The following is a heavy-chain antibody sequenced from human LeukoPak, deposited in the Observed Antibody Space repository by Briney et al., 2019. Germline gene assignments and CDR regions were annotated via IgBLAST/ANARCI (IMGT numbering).Heavy chain of an antibody. CDR1: GFTFSSYV. CDR3: ARDHIAVPGTLDY. J-gene: IGHJ4*02. CDR2: ISRSGDST. D-gene: IGHD6-19*01. V-gene: IGHV3-23*01. Sequence: QSGGSLRLSCAASGFTFSSYVMNWVSQAPGKGLEWVSGISRSGDSTYYTDSVKGRFTISRDNSKNTLFPQMNSLRAEDTAVYYCARDHIAVPGTLDYWGQGTPVTVSS.